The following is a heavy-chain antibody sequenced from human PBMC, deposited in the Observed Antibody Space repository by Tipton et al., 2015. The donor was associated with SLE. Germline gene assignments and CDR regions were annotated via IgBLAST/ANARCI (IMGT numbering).Heavy chain of an antibody. CDR1: GFTFSSYW. Sequence: TLSLTCVASGFTFSSYWMHWIRQPPGKGLEWIGEINHSGSTNYNPSLKSRVTISVDTSKNQFSLKLSSVTAADTAVYYCARGQCTSCYYYYMDVWDKGTTVTVSS. V-gene: IGHV4-34*01. J-gene: IGHJ6*03. CDR2: INHSGST. D-gene: IGHD2-2*01. CDR3: ARGQCTSCYYYYMDV.